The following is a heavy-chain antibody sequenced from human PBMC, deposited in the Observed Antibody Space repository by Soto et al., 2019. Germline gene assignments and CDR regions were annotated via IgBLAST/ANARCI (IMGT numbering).Heavy chain of an antibody. D-gene: IGHD6-6*01. CDR1: GFTFSDYY. V-gene: IGHV3-11*01. CDR3: AYFEYSSSTDFDY. CDR2: ISSSGSTI. Sequence: QVQLVESGGGLVKPGGSLRLSCAASGFTFSDYYMSWIRQAPGKGLEWVSYISSSGSTIYYADSVKGRFTIARDNAKNSLYLQINSLRAEDTAVYYCAYFEYSSSTDFDYWGQGTLVTVSS. J-gene: IGHJ4*02.